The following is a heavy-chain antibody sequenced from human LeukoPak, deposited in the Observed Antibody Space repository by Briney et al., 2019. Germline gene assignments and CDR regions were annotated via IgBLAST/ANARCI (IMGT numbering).Heavy chain of an antibody. Sequence: GGSLRLSCETSGFTFFTYWMSWVRQAPGKGLEWVANIKQDGSEKYYVDSVKGRFTISRDNAKNSLYLQMNSLRAEDTALYYCARDRFPEGNDALDIWGQGTMVTVSS. CDR3: ARDRFPEGNDALDI. CDR2: IKQDGSEK. D-gene: IGHD1-14*01. J-gene: IGHJ3*02. V-gene: IGHV3-7*03. CDR1: GFTFFTYW.